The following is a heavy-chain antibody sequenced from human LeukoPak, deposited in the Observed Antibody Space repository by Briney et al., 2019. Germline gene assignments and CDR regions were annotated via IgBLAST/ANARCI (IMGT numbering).Heavy chain of an antibody. D-gene: IGHD1-26*01. CDR1: GFTFSGSA. CDR2: IRSKANSYAT. V-gene: IGHV3-73*01. CDR3: VREREGSNSEH. Sequence: SLRLSCAASGFTFSGSAMHWVRQASGKGLEWVGRIRSKANSYATAYAASVKGRFTISRDDSKNTAYLQMNSLKTEDTAIYYCVREREGSNSEHWGQGTLVTVSS. J-gene: IGHJ1*01.